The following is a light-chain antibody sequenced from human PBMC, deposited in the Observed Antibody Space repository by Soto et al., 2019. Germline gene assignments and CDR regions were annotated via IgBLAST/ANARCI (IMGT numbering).Light chain of an antibody. J-gene: IGKJ1*01. V-gene: IGKV3-20*01. Sequence: EIVLTQSPCTLSLSPGERATLSCRASQSVSSSYLAWYQQKPGQAPRLLIYGASSRATGIPDRFSGSGSGTDFTLTISRLEPEDFAVYYCQQYGSSPRETFGRGTKVEIK. CDR2: GAS. CDR3: QQYGSSPRET. CDR1: QSVSSSY.